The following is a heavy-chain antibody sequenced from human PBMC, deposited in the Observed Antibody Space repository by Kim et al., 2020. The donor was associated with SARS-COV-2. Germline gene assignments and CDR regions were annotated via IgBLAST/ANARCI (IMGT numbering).Heavy chain of an antibody. V-gene: IGHV1-58*01. CDR3: AADVPSDREPSYDYVWGSYVGTRPPWYFDL. CDR2: IVVGSGNT. J-gene: IGHJ2*01. CDR1: GFTFTSSA. Sequence: SVKVSCKASGFTFTSSAVQWVRQARGQRLEWIGWIVVGSGNTNYAQKFQERVTITRDMSTSTAYMELSSLRSEDTAVYYCAADVPSDREPSYDYVWGSYVGTRPPWYFDLWGRGTLVTVSS. D-gene: IGHD3-16*01.